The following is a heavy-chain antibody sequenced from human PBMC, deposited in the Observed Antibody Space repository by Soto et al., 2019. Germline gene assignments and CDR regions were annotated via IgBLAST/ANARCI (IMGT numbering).Heavy chain of an antibody. V-gene: IGHV1-2*04. CDR1: TYTFTEYY. J-gene: IGHJ6*02. Sequence: QVQLVQSGAEVKKPGASVKVSCKASTYTFTEYYIHWVRQAPGQGLEWMGWINPNSGATTYLQKFQGWVTMTRDTSINTAYMELSSLKSDDTAVYYCARGTVISCYNCYYYGMDVWGQGTTVTVSS. CDR3: ARGTVISCYNCYYYGMDV. CDR2: INPNSGAT. D-gene: IGHD2-2*02.